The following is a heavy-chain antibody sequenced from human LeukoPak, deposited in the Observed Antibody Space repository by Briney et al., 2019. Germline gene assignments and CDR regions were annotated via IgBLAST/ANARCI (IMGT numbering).Heavy chain of an antibody. CDR1: GFTFSSYG. D-gene: IGHD3-10*01. CDR2: ISYDGSNK. V-gene: IGHV3-30*18. Sequence: LPGGSLRLSCAASGFTFSSYGMHWVRQAPGKGLEWVAVISYDGSNKYYADSVKGRFTISRDNSKNTLYLQMNSLRAEDTAVYYCVKDLGTMVRGVIISVGFDYWGQGTLVTVSS. CDR3: VKDLGTMVRGVIISVGFDY. J-gene: IGHJ4*02.